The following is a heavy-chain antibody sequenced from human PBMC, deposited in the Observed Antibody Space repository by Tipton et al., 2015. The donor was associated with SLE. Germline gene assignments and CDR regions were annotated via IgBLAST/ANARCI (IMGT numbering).Heavy chain of an antibody. CDR3: ARGDHPLPWFDP. Sequence: TLSLTCAVYGGSFSTYYWSWIRQPPGKGLEWIGEINHSGSTNYNPPLKSRVTISVDASKNQFSLKLNSVTAADTAVYFCARGDHPLPWFDPWGQGTLVTVSS. J-gene: IGHJ5*02. CDR1: GGSFSTYY. CDR2: INHSGST. V-gene: IGHV4-34*01.